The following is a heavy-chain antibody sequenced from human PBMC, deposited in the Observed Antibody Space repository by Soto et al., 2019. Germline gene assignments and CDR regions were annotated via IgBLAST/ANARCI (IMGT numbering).Heavy chain of an antibody. V-gene: IGHV4-31*03. D-gene: IGHD3-22*01. CDR3: AKRFGQHMQWLGSFDI. CDR2: IYYSGST. CDR1: GGSISIGGYY. Sequence: TLSLTCTVSGGSISIGGYYWSWIRQHPGKGLEWIGYIYYSGSTYYNPSLKSRVTISVDTSKNQFSLKLSSVTAADTAVYYCAKRFGQHMQWLGSFDIWGQGTVVTVSS. J-gene: IGHJ3*02.